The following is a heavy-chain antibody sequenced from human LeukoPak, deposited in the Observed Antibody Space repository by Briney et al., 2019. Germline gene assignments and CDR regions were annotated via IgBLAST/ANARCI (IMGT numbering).Heavy chain of an antibody. D-gene: IGHD3-16*02. CDR3: ARAGYTISSYRFDY. CDR1: GGSINSYW. CDR2: IYTTGMT. V-gene: IGHV4-4*07. J-gene: IGHJ4*02. Sequence: PSETLSLTCSVSGGSINSYWWSWIRQPAGKGLEFIGRIYTTGMTNYNPSHKSRVSMSVDTSKNKFSLELRSVTAADTAVYFCARAGYTISSYRFDYWGQGALVTVSS.